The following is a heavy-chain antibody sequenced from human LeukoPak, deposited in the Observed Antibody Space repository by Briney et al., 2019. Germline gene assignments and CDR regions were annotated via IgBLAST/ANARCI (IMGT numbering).Heavy chain of an antibody. CDR3: ARAINYGSGSYYFDY. J-gene: IGHJ4*02. CDR2: INYGRNT. D-gene: IGHD3-10*01. Sequence: KASETLSLTCTVPGGSFGGYYWTWIRQIPGKGLEWIAEINYGRNTNYNPSLVRRVTISADTSTNQVSLKLSSLTAADKAIYYCARAINYGSGSYYFDYWGQGTLVAVSS. CDR1: GGSFGGYY. V-gene: IGHV4-34*01.